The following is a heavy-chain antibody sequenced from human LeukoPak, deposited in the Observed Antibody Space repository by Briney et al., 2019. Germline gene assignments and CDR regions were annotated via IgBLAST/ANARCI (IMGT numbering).Heavy chain of an antibody. J-gene: IGHJ4*02. CDR3: AREMTTVLYYFDY. V-gene: IGHV3-11*01. Sequence: GGSLRLSCAASGFTFSDYYMSWIRQAPGKGLEWVSYISSSGSTIYYADSVKGQFTISRDNAKNSLYLQMNSLRAEDTAVYYCAREMTTVLYYFDYWGQGTLVTVSS. D-gene: IGHD4-17*01. CDR1: GFTFSDYY. CDR2: ISSSGSTI.